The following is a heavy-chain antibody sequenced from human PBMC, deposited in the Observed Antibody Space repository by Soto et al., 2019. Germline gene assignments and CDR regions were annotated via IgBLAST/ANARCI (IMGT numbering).Heavy chain of an antibody. Sequence: ASVKVSCKASGYTFTSCAVHWVRQAPGQRLEWMGWINAGDGNRKYSQKFQDRVTITRDTSARTAYMELSSLRSEDTAVYYCARDPYYYDSSSYYSPAYFDYWGQGTLVTVSS. CDR1: GYTFTSCA. CDR2: INAGDGNR. V-gene: IGHV1-3*01. CDR3: ARDPYYYDSSSYYSPAYFDY. J-gene: IGHJ4*02. D-gene: IGHD3-22*01.